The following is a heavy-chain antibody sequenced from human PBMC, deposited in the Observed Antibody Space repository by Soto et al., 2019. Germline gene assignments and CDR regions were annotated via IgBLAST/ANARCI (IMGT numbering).Heavy chain of an antibody. J-gene: IGHJ4*02. CDR1: GGTFSSYA. V-gene: IGHV1-18*01. D-gene: IGHD5-18*01. CDR3: ARDSLTVQLWLY. Sequence: GASVKVSCKSSGGTFSSYAISWVRQAPGQGLEWMGWISAYNGNTNYAQKLQGRVTMTTDTSTSTAYMELRSLRSDDTAVYYCARDSLTVQLWLYWGQGTLVTVSS. CDR2: ISAYNGNT.